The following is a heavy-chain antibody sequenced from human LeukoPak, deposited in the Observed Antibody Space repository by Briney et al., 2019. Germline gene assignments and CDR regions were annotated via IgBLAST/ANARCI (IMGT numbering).Heavy chain of an antibody. CDR3: AREGGGSWFGELLAPDY. CDR1: GFTFSSYE. V-gene: IGHV3-48*03. CDR2: ISSSGISK. Sequence: PGGSLRLSCAASGFTFSSYEMHWVRQAPGKGLEWISHISSSGISKSYADSVKGRFTISRDNAKNSLYLQMNSLRAEDTAVYYCAREGGGSWFGELLAPDYWGQGTLVTVSS. J-gene: IGHJ4*02. D-gene: IGHD3-10*01.